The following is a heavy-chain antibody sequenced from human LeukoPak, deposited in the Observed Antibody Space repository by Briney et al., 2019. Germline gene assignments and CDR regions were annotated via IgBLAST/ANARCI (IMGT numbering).Heavy chain of an antibody. CDR2: ISYDGSNK. CDR1: GFTFSSYA. CDR3: ARDADTAMYYMDV. D-gene: IGHD5-18*01. Sequence: PGGSLRLSCAASGFTFSSYAMHWVRQAPGKGLEWVAVISYDGSNKYYADSVKGRFTISRDNSKNTLYLQMNSLRAEDTAVYYCARDADTAMYYMDVWGKGTTVTVSS. V-gene: IGHV3-30*04. J-gene: IGHJ6*03.